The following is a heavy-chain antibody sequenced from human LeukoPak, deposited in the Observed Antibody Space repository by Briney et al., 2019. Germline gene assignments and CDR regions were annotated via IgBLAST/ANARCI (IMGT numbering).Heavy chain of an antibody. V-gene: IGHV4-59*01. CDR2: IYYSGST. CDR1: GGSISSYY. Sequence: SETLSLTRTVSGGSISSYYWSWIRQPPGKGLEWIGYIYYSGSTNYNPSLKSRVTISVDTSKNQFSLKLSSVTAADTAVYYCASYSSGWSFDYWGQGTLVTVSS. CDR3: ASYSSGWSFDY. J-gene: IGHJ4*02. D-gene: IGHD6-19*01.